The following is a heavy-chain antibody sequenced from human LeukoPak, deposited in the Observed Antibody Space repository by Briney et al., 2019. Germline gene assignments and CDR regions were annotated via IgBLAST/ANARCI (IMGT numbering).Heavy chain of an antibody. CDR1: GFTFGSYA. Sequence: GSLRLSCAASGFTFGSYAMSWVRQAPGKGLEWVSAISGSGGSTYYADSVKGRFTISRVNSKNTLYLQMNSLRAEDTAVYYCAKDPLGITIFGVVKDYYYDMDVWGKGTTVTVSS. CDR3: AKDPLGITIFGVVKDYYYDMDV. V-gene: IGHV3-23*01. J-gene: IGHJ6*03. D-gene: IGHD3-3*01. CDR2: ISGSGGST.